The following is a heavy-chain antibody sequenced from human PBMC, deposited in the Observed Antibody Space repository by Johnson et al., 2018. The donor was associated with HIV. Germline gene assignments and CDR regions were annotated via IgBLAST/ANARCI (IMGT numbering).Heavy chain of an antibody. D-gene: IGHD2-2*01. V-gene: IGHV3-7*05. CDR1: GFIFSNYW. CDR2: IKEDGSEE. J-gene: IGHJ3*01. Sequence: VQLVESGGTLVQPGGSLRLSCAASGFIFSNYWMRWVRQAPGKGLEWVATIKEDGSEEYYADSVKGRFTISRDNAKNSMFLQLNNVRVEDTAVYYCVRVFVVVLAAHDVLDVWGQGTLVTVSS. CDR3: VRVFVVVLAAHDVLDV.